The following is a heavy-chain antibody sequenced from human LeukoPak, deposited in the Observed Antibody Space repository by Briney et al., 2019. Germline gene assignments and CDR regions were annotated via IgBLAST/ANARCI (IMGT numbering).Heavy chain of an antibody. Sequence: AASVKVSCKASGYTFTSYDINWVRQAPGQGLEWMGWISAYNGNTNYAQKLQGRVTMTTDTSTSTAYMELRSLRSDDTAVYYCARDLLRSRATLYGSGSMADYWGQGTLVTVSS. D-gene: IGHD3-10*01. CDR1: GYTFTSYD. CDR3: ARDLLRSRATLYGSGSMADY. CDR2: ISAYNGNT. V-gene: IGHV1-18*01. J-gene: IGHJ4*02.